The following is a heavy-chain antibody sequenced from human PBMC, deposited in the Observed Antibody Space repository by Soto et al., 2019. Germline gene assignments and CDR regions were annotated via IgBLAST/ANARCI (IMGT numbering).Heavy chain of an antibody. CDR2: VSYDGSKQ. D-gene: IGHD3-22*01. J-gene: IGHJ4*02. Sequence: QVQLVESGGGVVQPGRSLRVSCAASGFTFSNYAMHWVRQAPGKGLEWVAVVSYDGSKQFYADSVEGRFTISSDSSQSTLYLHMDNLRDEDTAVYYCARDRVYYYDNSGYYNFDYWGQGTLVTVSS. CDR3: ARDRVYYYDNSGYYNFDY. CDR1: GFTFSNYA. V-gene: IGHV3-30-3*01.